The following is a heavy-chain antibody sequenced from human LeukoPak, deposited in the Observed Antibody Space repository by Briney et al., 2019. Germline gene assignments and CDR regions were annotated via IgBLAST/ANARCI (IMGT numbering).Heavy chain of an antibody. J-gene: IGHJ4*02. CDR3: AREGGPYRPLDY. CDR1: GGSISTTNW. CDR2: VHLSGRT. V-gene: IGHV4-4*02. Sequence: SETLSLTCGVSGGSISTTNWWTWVRQPPGEGLEWIGEVHLSGRTHYNPSLESRVTMSVDRSENHISLRLTSVTAADTAVYYCAREGGPYRPLDYSGQGTLVTVSS.